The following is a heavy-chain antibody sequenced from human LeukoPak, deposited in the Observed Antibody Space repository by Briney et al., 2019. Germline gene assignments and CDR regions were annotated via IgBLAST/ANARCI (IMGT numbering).Heavy chain of an antibody. J-gene: IGHJ3*02. Sequence: PSETLSPTCAVYGGSFSGYYWSWIRQPPGKGLEWIGEINHSGSTNYNPSLKSRVTISVDTSKNQFSLKLSSVTAADTAVYYCARGPGYYDSRTYDAFDIWGQGTMVTVSS. V-gene: IGHV4-34*01. CDR3: ARGPGYYDSRTYDAFDI. CDR1: GGSFSGYY. CDR2: INHSGST. D-gene: IGHD3-22*01.